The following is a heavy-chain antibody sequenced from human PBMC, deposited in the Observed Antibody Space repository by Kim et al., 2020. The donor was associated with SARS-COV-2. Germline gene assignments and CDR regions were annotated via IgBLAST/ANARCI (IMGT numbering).Heavy chain of an antibody. Sequence: GGSLRLSCAASGFIFSNYSMSWVRQTPGKGLEWVALIRPGGGPTYSDSLQGRFVVSRDNSKNSLHLQMNSLTAEDTARYFCAAEYNTFGQPHYSFWGQGILVTVSS. CDR3: AAEYNTFGQPHYSF. D-gene: IGHD1-20*01. CDR1: GFIFSNYS. V-gene: IGHV3-23*01. CDR2: IRPGGGPT. J-gene: IGHJ4*01.